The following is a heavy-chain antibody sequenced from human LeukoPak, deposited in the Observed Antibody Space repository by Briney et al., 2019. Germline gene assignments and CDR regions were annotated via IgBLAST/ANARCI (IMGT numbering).Heavy chain of an antibody. CDR1: GGSFSGYY. V-gene: IGHV4-34*01. Sequence: SETLSLTCAVYGGSFSGYYWSWIRQPPGKGLEWIGEINHSGSTNYNPSLKSRVTISVDTSKNQFSLKLSSVTAADTAVYYCAYEYYYGSGYYFDYWGQGTLVTVSS. D-gene: IGHD3-10*01. CDR2: INHSGST. CDR3: AYEYYYGSGYYFDY. J-gene: IGHJ4*02.